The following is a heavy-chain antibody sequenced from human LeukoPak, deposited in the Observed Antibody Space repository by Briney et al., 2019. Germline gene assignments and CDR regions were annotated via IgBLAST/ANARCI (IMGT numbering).Heavy chain of an antibody. J-gene: IGHJ4*02. D-gene: IGHD1-26*01. CDR3: ARENSGSYYTHFDY. CDR1: GGSISSSNW. CDR2: IYHSGST. Sequence: SETLSLTCAVSGGSISSSNWWSWVRQPPGKGLEWIGEIYHSGSTNYNPSLKSRVTISVDKSKNQFSLKLSSVTAADTAVYYCARENSGSYYTHFDYWGQGTLVTVSS. V-gene: IGHV4-4*02.